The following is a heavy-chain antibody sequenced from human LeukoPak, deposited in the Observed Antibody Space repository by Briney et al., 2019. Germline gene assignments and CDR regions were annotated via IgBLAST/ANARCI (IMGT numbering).Heavy chain of an antibody. J-gene: IGHJ4*02. CDR2: ISGSGGSM. CDR3: AKAHRAGWNDDQGDY. D-gene: IGHD1-1*01. Sequence: GGSLRLSCAASGFTFSSYSMSWVRQAPGKGLEWVSSISGSGGSMYYADSVKGRFTISRDNSKNTLYLQMNSLRAEDTAVYYCAKAHRAGWNDDQGDYWGQGTLVTVSS. CDR1: GFTFSSYS. V-gene: IGHV3-23*01.